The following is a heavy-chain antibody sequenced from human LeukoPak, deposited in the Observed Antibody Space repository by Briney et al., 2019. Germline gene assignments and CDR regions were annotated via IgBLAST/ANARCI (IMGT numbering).Heavy chain of an antibody. CDR2: ISWNSDST. CDR1: GFSFEEHA. J-gene: IGHJ4*02. D-gene: IGHD2-15*01. V-gene: IGHV3-9*01. CDR3: ARVGRYCSGGSCLDY. Sequence: GGSLRLSCEASGFSFEEHAMHWVRQRPGRGLEWVSGISWNSDSTGYAESVKGRFTIFRDNAKNSLYLQMNSLRAEDTAVYYCARVGRYCSGGSCLDYWGQGTLVTVSS.